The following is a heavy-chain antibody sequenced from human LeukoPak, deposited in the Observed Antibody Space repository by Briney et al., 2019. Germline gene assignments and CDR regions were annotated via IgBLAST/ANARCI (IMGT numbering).Heavy chain of an antibody. CDR2: RYYSGST. CDR3: ARSPQVGQLWYPIYFDY. V-gene: IGHV4-59*01. CDR1: GCSISSYY. D-gene: IGHD5-18*01. J-gene: IGHJ4*02. Sequence: SETLSLTCTVSGCSISSYYWSWIRQPPGKGLEWIGYRYYSGSTNYNPSLKSRVTISVDTSKNQFSLKQSSVTAADTAVYYCARSPQVGQLWYPIYFDYWGQGTLVTVSS.